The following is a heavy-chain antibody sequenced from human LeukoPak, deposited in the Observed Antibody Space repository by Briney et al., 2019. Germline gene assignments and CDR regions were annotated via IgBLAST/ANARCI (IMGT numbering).Heavy chain of an antibody. D-gene: IGHD5-18*01. V-gene: IGHV1-2*04. CDR2: INPNSGAT. Sequence: GSVKVSCKASGYTFTGYYTQWVRQAPGQGLEWMGWINPNSGATNYAQKFQGWVTMTRDTSTTTAYMELSRLRFDDTAVYYCARASDGYSYGSFVDYWGQGTLVTVSS. CDR3: ARASDGYSYGSFVDY. J-gene: IGHJ4*02. CDR1: GYTFTGYY.